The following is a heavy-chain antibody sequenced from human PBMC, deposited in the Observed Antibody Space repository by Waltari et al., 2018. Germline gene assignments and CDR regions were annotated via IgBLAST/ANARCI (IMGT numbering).Heavy chain of an antibody. CDR1: GYTFTGYY. Sequence: QVQLVQSGAEVKKPGASVKVSCKASGYTFTGYYMHWVRQAPGQGLEWMGGIIPIFGTANYAQKFQGRVTITADKSTSTAYMELSSLRSEDTAVYYCAREGGGSHYNWFDPWGQGTLVTVSS. J-gene: IGHJ5*02. D-gene: IGHD1-26*01. CDR3: AREGGGSHYNWFDP. CDR2: IIPIFGTA. V-gene: IGHV1-69*06.